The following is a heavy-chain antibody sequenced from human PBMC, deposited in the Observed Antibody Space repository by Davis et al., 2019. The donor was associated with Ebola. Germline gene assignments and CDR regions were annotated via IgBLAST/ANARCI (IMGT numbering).Heavy chain of an antibody. CDR3: ARGTFYYYDSSGYYYVAAFDI. CDR2: INHSGST. CDR1: GGSFSGYY. J-gene: IGHJ3*02. D-gene: IGHD3-22*01. Sequence: SETLSLTCAVYGGSFSGYYWSWIRQPPGKGLEWIGEINHSGSTNYNPSLKSRVTISVDKSKNQFSLKLSSVTAADTAVYYCARGTFYYYDSSGYYYVAAFDIWGQGTMVTVSS. V-gene: IGHV4-34*01.